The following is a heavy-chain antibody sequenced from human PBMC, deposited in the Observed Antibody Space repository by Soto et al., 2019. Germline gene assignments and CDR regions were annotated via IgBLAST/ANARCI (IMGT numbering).Heavy chain of an antibody. CDR3: AAEQSLPNNYYYYGMAV. V-gene: IGHV1-58*01. CDR1: GFTFTSSA. J-gene: IGHJ6*02. D-gene: IGHD4-4*01. CDR2: IVVGSGNT. Sequence: SVKVSCKASGFTFTSSAVQWVRQARGQRLEWIGWIVVGSGNTNYAQKFQERVTITRDMSTSTAYMELSSLRSEDTAVYYCAAEQSLPNNYYYYGMAVWGQGTTVTVFS.